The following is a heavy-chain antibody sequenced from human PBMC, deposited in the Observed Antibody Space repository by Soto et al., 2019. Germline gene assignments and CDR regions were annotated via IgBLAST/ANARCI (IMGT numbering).Heavy chain of an antibody. J-gene: IGHJ4*02. CDR1: GLTFSGSA. V-gene: IGHV3-73*01. D-gene: IGHD3-22*01. Sequence: EVQLVESGGGLVQPGGSLKLSCAASGLTFSGSAMHWVRQASGKGLEWVGRIRSKANSYATSYAASVKGRFTISRDDSKNTAYLQMNSLKTEDTAVYYCTRDELYDSSGYYLFDYWGQGTLVTVSS. CDR3: TRDELYDSSGYYLFDY. CDR2: IRSKANSYAT.